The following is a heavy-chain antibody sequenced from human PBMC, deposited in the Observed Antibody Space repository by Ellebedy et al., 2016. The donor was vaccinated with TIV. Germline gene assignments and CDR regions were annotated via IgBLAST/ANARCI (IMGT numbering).Heavy chain of an antibody. Sequence: GESLKISCAASGFTFSSYAMSWVRQAPGKGLEWVSAISGSGGSTYYADSVKGRFTISRDNSKNTLYLQMNSLRAEDTAVYYCAKDFGNRGEHAFDIWGQGTMVTVSS. CDR2: ISGSGGST. V-gene: IGHV3-23*01. CDR1: GFTFSSYA. CDR3: AKDFGNRGEHAFDI. D-gene: IGHD1-14*01. J-gene: IGHJ3*02.